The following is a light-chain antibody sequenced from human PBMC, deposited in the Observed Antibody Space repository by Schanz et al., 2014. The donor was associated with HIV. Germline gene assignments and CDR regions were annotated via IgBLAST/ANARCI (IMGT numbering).Light chain of an antibody. CDR1: SSDVGASNY. CDR2: DVT. J-gene: IGLJ3*02. V-gene: IGLV2-14*03. CDR3: SSYAGTNNLWL. Sequence: QSALTQPASVSGSPGQSITISCTGSSSDVGASNYVSWYQQHPGEAPKLLIYDVTYRPSGISNRFSGSKSGNTASLTISGLQADDEADYYCSSYAGTNNLWLFGGGTKLTVL.